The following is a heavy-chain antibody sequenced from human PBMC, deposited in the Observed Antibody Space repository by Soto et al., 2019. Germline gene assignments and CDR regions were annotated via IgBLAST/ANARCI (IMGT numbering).Heavy chain of an antibody. CDR2: VSSSGRT. Sequence: QVQLQESGPGLVKPSQTLSLTCTVSGGSINSGAYYWSWIRQHPVKGLEWIGYVSSSGRTLYTPSLMSRLSISIDTARNQFSLRLTSITAADTAVYYCATYSTSDSFYYFGSWGQGTLVTVSS. V-gene: IGHV4-31*03. J-gene: IGHJ4*02. CDR3: ATYSTSDSFYYFGS. D-gene: IGHD2-2*01. CDR1: GGSINSGAYY.